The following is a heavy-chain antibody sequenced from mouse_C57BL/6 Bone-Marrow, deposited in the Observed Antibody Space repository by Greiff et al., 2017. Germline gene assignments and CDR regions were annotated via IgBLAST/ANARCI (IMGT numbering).Heavy chain of an antibody. CDR2: IHPNSGST. CDR1: GYTFTRYW. Sequence: QVQLQQPGAELVKPGASVMLSCKASGYTFTRYWMHWVKQRPGQGLEWIGMIHPNSGSTNYNEKFKGKATLTVDKSSSTAYMQLSSLTSEDSAVXYCAVIYYFDYWGQGTTLTVSS. CDR3: AVIYYFDY. V-gene: IGHV1-64*01. J-gene: IGHJ2*01.